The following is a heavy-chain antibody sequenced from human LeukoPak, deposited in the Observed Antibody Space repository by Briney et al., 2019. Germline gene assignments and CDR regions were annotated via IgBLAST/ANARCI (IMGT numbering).Heavy chain of an antibody. CDR2: VFHSGTT. D-gene: IGHD5-24*01. J-gene: IGHJ3*02. Sequence: SETLSLTCNVSGDSLTSHFWSWIRQTPGKGLEWIGYVFHSGTTNYSPSLKSRVTISLDTSKRQFYLRLASVTAADTAVYYCARRMATVTDAFDIWGRGTMASVSS. CDR3: ARRMATVTDAFDI. CDR1: GDSLTSHF. V-gene: IGHV4-59*08.